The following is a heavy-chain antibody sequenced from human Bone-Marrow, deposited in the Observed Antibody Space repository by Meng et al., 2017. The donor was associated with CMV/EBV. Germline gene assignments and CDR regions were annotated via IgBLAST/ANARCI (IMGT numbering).Heavy chain of an antibody. J-gene: IGHJ4*02. CDR2: ISSSSSYI. V-gene: IGHV3-21*01. Sequence: GGSLRLSCAASGFTFSSYSMNWVRQAPGKGLEWVSSISSSSSYIYYADSVKGRFTISRDNSKNTLYLQMNSLRTEDTAVYYCASDLVVPAARAVYWGQGMLVTVSS. CDR3: ASDLVVPAARAVY. CDR1: GFTFSSYS. D-gene: IGHD2-2*01.